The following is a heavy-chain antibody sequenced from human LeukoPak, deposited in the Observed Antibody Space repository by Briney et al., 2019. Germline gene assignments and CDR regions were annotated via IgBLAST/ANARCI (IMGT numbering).Heavy chain of an antibody. D-gene: IGHD1-26*01. J-gene: IGHJ4*02. CDR1: GFTFSSFG. CDR2: IHNYETTE. V-gene: IGHV3-30*02. Sequence: GGSQRLSCAASGFTFSSFGMHWVRQTPGRGLEWVTFIHNYETTEYYADSVKGRFTISRDNSKNTVYLQMNSLRVEDAAVYYCAKDDPTGRYLWGQGTLVTVSS. CDR3: AKDDPTGRYL.